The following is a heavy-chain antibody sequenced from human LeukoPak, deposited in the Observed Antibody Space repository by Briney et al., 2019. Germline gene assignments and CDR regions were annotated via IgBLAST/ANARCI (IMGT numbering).Heavy chain of an antibody. CDR3: ARYGSGSYYNSLDY. J-gene: IGHJ4*02. CDR1: GGSISSYY. D-gene: IGHD3-10*01. V-gene: IGHV4-59*01. Sequence: SETLSLTCTVSGGSISSYYWSWIRQPPGKGLEWIGYIYYSGSTNYNPSLKSRVTISVDTSKNQFSLRLSSGPATDTAVYYCARYGSGSYYNSLDYWGQGTLVTVSS. CDR2: IYYSGST.